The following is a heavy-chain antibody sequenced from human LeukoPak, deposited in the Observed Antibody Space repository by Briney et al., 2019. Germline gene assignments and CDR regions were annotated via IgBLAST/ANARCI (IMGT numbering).Heavy chain of an antibody. V-gene: IGHV3-21*01. D-gene: IGHD3-22*01. Sequence: GGSLRLSCAPSGFIYSSYSMNWVRQAPGKGLEWVSSISNSSSYIYYADSVKGRFTISRDNAKNSLYLQMNSLRAEDTAVCLSARDAAVVAGAPIIMIQQHAFDIWGQGTMVTVSS. CDR3: ARDAAVVAGAPIIMIQQHAFDI. J-gene: IGHJ3*02. CDR1: GFIYSSYS. CDR2: ISNSSSYI.